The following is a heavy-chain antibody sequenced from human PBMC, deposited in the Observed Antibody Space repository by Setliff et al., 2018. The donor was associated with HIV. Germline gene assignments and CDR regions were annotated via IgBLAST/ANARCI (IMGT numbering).Heavy chain of an antibody. CDR2: ISHTGSTV. J-gene: IGHJ4*02. Sequence: LSLSCAASGFTFSSYEMDWVRQAPGKGLELVSYISHTGSTVYYADSVEGRFTISRDNAKNSLYLKMNSLRAEDTAVYYCARVTGWRAPFWGQGTLVTVSS. V-gene: IGHV3-48*03. CDR3: ARVTGWRAPF. CDR1: GFTFSSYE. D-gene: IGHD6-19*01.